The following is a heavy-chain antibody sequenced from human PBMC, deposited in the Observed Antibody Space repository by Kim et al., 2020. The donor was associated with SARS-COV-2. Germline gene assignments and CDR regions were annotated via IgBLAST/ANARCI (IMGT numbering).Heavy chain of an antibody. J-gene: IGHJ4*02. V-gene: IGHV3-11*03. D-gene: IGHD3-16*01. Sequence: GGSLRLSCVASGFTFNDYYMSWIRQAPGKGLEWVSYISSSSSYTNYADSVKGRFTISRDNAKNSLYLQMSSLRAEDTAVYYCARNSLLGGAAANDYWGQGTLVTVSS. CDR2: ISSSSSYT. CDR3: ARNSLLGGAAANDY. CDR1: GFTFNDYY.